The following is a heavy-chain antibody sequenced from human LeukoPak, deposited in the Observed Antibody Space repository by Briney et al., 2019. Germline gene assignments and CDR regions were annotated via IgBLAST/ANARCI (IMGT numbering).Heavy chain of an antibody. J-gene: IGHJ4*02. Sequence: GESLKISCKGSGYSFTSYWIGWVRQMPGKGLEWMGIIYPGDSDTRYSPSFQGQVTISADKSISTAYLQWSSLTASNTALYYCARPTAWDCVITTGYMGYSLAYWGRGTLVTVSS. CDR1: GYSFTSYW. V-gene: IGHV5-51*01. CDR3: ARPTAWDCVITTGYMGYSLAY. D-gene: IGHD2-2*02. CDR2: IYPGDSDT.